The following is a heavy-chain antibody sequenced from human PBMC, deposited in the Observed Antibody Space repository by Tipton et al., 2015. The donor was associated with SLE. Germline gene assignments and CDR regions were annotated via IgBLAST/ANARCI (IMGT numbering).Heavy chain of an antibody. CDR2: ISGSGGST. Sequence: SLRLSCAASGFTFSSYAMSWVRQAPGKGLEWVSAISGSGGSTYYADSVKGRFTISRDNSKNTLYLQMNSLRAEDTAVYYCAKETTMIVVVHHYFDYWGQGTLVTVSS. CDR1: GFTFSSYA. V-gene: IGHV3-23*01. J-gene: IGHJ4*02. CDR3: AKETTMIVVVHHYFDY. D-gene: IGHD3-22*01.